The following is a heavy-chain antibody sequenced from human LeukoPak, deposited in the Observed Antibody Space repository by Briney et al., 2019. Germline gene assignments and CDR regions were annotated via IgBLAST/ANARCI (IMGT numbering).Heavy chain of an antibody. CDR1: GGSISSGSYY. D-gene: IGHD6-13*01. V-gene: IGHV4-61*02. J-gene: IGHJ4*02. CDR2: IYTSGST. CDR3: ARGGGRQQLALDY. Sequence: SGTLSLTCTVSGGSISSGSYYWSWIRQPAGKGLEWIGRIYTSGSTNYNPSLKSRVTISVDTSKNQFSLKLSSVTAADTAVYYCARGGGRQQLALDYWGQGTLVTVSS.